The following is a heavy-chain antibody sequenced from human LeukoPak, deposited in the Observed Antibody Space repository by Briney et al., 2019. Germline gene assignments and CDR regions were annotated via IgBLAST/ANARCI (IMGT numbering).Heavy chain of an antibody. CDR2: IYYSGST. J-gene: IGHJ4*02. D-gene: IGHD4-4*01. Sequence: RQPPGKGLEWIGYIYYSGSTNYNPSLKSRVTISVDTSKNQFSLKLSSVTAADTAVYYCARGQLTTVTPHTLDYWGQGTLVTVSS. CDR3: ARGQLTTVTPHTLDY. V-gene: IGHV4-59*01.